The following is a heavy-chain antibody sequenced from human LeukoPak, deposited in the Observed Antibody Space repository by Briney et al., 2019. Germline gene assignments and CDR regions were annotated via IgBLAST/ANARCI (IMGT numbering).Heavy chain of an antibody. CDR1: GFTFSSYD. D-gene: IGHD5-12*01. Sequence: GGSLRLSCAASGFTFSSYDMHWVRQAPGKGLEWVAFIRYDGSNKYYADSVKGRFTISRDNSKNTLYLQMNSLRAEDTAVYYCAKDSGGYSGYDYFDYWGQGTLVTVSS. J-gene: IGHJ4*02. CDR2: IRYDGSNK. CDR3: AKDSGGYSGYDYFDY. V-gene: IGHV3-30*02.